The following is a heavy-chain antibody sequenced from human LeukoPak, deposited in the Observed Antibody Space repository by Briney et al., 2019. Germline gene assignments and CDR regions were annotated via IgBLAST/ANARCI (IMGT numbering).Heavy chain of an antibody. CDR3: AKDGCTSPTCYITD. J-gene: IGHJ4*02. Sequence: GGSLRLSCAASGFTFSDYAMGWVRQAPGKGLDWVSAISGRDSSTYYADSVKGRFTISRDNSKNTLYLQMNSLRAEDTAVYYCAKDGCTSPTCYITDWGRGTLVTVSS. CDR1: GFTFSDYA. D-gene: IGHD2-2*02. CDR2: ISGRDSST. V-gene: IGHV3-23*01.